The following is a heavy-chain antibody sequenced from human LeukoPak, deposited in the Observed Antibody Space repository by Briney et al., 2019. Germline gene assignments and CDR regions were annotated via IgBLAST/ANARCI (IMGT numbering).Heavy chain of an antibody. V-gene: IGHV4-4*07. J-gene: IGHJ4*02. CDR2: IYTGVST. Sequence: SETLSLTCTLAAGSISTYYWGWARQPAGEGREWIGRIYTGVSTNYNPSLKSRVTMSVDTTKNQFSLKLSSVTAADTAVYYCARMDSYGQIDYWGQGTLVTVSS. CDR1: AGSISTYY. D-gene: IGHD5-18*01. CDR3: ARMDSYGQIDY.